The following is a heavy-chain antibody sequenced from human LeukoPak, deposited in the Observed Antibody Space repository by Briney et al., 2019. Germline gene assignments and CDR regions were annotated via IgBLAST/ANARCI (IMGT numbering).Heavy chain of an antibody. D-gene: IGHD3-3*02. J-gene: IGHJ3*01. V-gene: IGHV1-69*01. CDR3: VRPDRIFGVPAAFDA. CDR1: GGSFSDYP. CDR2: IIPKYSAS. Sequence: SVKVSCKASGGSFSDYPINWVRQAPGQGLEWLGGIIPKYSASNYAQAFQGRVTITADESTSTVYMERSGLRPDDTAVYYCVRPDRIFGVPAAFDAWGQGTLVAVSS.